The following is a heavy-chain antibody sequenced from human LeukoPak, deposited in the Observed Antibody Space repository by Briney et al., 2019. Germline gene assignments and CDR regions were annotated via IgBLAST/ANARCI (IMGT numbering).Heavy chain of an antibody. CDR3: AKSLAAAGTKNYYYGMGV. D-gene: IGHD6-13*01. V-gene: IGHV3-23*01. CDR1: GFTFSSYA. CDR2: ISGSGGST. J-gene: IGHJ6*02. Sequence: GGSLRLSCAASGFTFSSYAMSWVRQAPGKGLEWVSAISGSGGSTYYADSVKGRFTISRDNSKNTLYLQMNSLRAEDTAVYYCAKSLAAAGTKNYYYGMGVWGQGTTVTVSS.